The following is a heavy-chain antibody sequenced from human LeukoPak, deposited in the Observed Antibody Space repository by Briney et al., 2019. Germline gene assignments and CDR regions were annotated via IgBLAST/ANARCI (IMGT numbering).Heavy chain of an antibody. D-gene: IGHD4-17*01. CDR2: VHYTGSA. CDR1: GGNISSGGYY. Sequence: TSQILSLTCTVSGGNISSGGYYWSWIRQPPGKGLDWIGHVHYTGSANYNPSLKSRVTISMDTFKNQFSLKLSSVTAADTAVYYCASHDYGDDRAWGTFDIWGQGTMVTVSS. CDR3: ASHDYGDDRAWGTFDI. J-gene: IGHJ3*02. V-gene: IGHV4-61*08.